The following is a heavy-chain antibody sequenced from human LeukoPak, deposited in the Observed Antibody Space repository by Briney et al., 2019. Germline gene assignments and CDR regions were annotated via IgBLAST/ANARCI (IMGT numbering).Heavy chain of an antibody. CDR3: ARDRWFGELLYYGMDV. V-gene: IGHV3-21*01. Sequence: AGGSLRLSCAASGFTFSSYSMNWARQAPGKGLEWVSSISSSSSYIYYADSVKGRFTISRDNAKNSLYLQMNSLRAEDTAVYYCARDRWFGELLYYGMDVWGQGTTVTVSS. J-gene: IGHJ6*02. D-gene: IGHD3-10*01. CDR1: GFTFSSYS. CDR2: ISSSSSYI.